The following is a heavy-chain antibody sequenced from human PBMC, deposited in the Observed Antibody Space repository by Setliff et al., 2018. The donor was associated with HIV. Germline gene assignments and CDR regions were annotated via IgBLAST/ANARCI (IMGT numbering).Heavy chain of an antibody. CDR2: IFPGDSDT. CDR3: ARRSVSNGNGFDL. CDR1: GYSFTRYW. V-gene: IGHV5-51*01. D-gene: IGHD4-17*01. J-gene: IGHJ3*01. Sequence: PGESLKISCQGSGYSFTRYWIGWVRQIPGKGLEWMCIIFPGDSDTRFSPSFQGQVSLSVDKSATTAYLHWSSLTASDTAIYYCARRSVSNGNGFDLWGQGTLVTVSS.